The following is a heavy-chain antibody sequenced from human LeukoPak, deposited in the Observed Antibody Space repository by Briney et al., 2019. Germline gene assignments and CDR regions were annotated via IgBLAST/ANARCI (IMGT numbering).Heavy chain of an antibody. CDR2: ISSGGTTI. Sequence: GGSLRLSCEASGFTFSNSAMNWVRQAPGKGLEWISFISSGGTTISYAESVRGRFTISRDNARNSLFLQMNSLRVEDTAVYYCARDLMPYVDPEYFDHWGQGTLVTVSS. CDR3: ARDLMPYVDPEYFDH. V-gene: IGHV3-48*03. CDR1: GFTFSNSA. J-gene: IGHJ4*02. D-gene: IGHD3-9*01.